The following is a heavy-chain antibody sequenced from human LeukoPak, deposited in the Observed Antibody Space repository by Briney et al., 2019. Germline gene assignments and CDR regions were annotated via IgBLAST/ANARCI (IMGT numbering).Heavy chain of an antibody. D-gene: IGHD4-11*01. J-gene: IGHJ6*03. CDR1: GGSFSGYY. Sequence: SETLSLTCAVYGGSFSGYYWSWIRQPPGKGLEWIGEINHSGSTNYNPSLKSRVTISVDTSKNQFSLKLSSVTAADTAVYYCARVEVAVYDYTASYYYYMDVWGKGTTVTVSS. V-gene: IGHV4-34*01. CDR2: INHSGST. CDR3: ARVEVAVYDYTASYYYYMDV.